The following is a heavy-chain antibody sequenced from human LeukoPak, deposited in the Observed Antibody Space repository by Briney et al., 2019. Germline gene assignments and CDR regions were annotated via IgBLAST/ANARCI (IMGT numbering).Heavy chain of an antibody. CDR1: GGTFSSYA. V-gene: IGHV1-69*13. Sequence: SVKVSCKASGGTFSSYAISWVRQAPGQGLEWMGGIIPIFGTANYAQKFQGRVTITADESTSTAYMELSSLRSEDTAVYYCVRLVTTVNPEGFDPWGQGTLATVSS. CDR3: VRLVTTVNPEGFDP. J-gene: IGHJ5*02. CDR2: IIPIFGTA. D-gene: IGHD4-11*01.